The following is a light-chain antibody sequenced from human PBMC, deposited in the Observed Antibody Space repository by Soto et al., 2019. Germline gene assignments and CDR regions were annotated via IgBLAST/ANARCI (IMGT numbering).Light chain of an antibody. J-gene: IGLJ1*01. CDR3: SSYTSSSTLGV. V-gene: IGLV2-14*01. CDR2: DVS. CDR1: SSDVGGYNY. Sequence: QSALTQPPSASGSFGQSVTISCTGTSSDVGGYNYVSWYQQHPGKAPKLMTYDVSNRPSGVSNRFSGSKSGNTASLTISGLQAEDEADYYCSSYTSSSTLGVFGTGTK.